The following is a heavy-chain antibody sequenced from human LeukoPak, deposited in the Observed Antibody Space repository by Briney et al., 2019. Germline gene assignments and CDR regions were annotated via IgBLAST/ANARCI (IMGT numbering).Heavy chain of an antibody. J-gene: IGHJ4*02. V-gene: IGHV4-4*07. CDR2: IYTSGST. CDR1: GGSISSYY. D-gene: IGHD5-18*01. Sequence: SETLSLTCTVSGGSISSYYWSWIRQPAGKGLEWIGRIYTSGSTNYNLSLKSRVTMSVDTSKNQFSLKLSSVTAEDTAVYYCAKGGNVDTAMEIDYWGQGTLVTVSS. CDR3: AKGGNVDTAMEIDY.